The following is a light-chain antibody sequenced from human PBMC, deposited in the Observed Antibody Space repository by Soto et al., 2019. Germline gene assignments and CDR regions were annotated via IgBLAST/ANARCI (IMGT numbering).Light chain of an antibody. CDR1: SSDVGGYNY. CDR3: TSYTTSSPYSL. CDR2: DVT. Sequence: QSALTQPASVSGSPGQSITISCTGTSSDVGGYNYVSWYQHHPGKAPKLMIYDVTNRPSGVSNRFSGSKSGNTASLTISGLQAEDEADYYCTSYTTSSPYSLFGGGTKLTVL. J-gene: IGLJ3*02. V-gene: IGLV2-14*03.